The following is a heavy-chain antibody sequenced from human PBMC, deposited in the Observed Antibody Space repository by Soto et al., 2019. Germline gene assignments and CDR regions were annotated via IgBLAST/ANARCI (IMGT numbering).Heavy chain of an antibody. CDR1: GFTFSDHY. D-gene: IGHD5-12*01. Sequence: EVQLAESGGGLVQPGGYLRLSRAASGFTFSDHYMDWVRQAPGKGLEWVGRSRDKVHSHTTEYAASVKGRSTISRGDSENSLYLKMNSLKTEDTAVYYCARDVVSTGWFDYWGQGTLVTVSS. CDR2: SRDKVHSHTT. V-gene: IGHV3-72*01. J-gene: IGHJ4*02. CDR3: ARDVVSTGWFDY.